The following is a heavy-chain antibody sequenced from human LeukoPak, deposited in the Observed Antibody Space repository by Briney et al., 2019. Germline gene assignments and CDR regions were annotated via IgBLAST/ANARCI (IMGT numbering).Heavy chain of an antibody. CDR2: IKHDGIVK. J-gene: IGHJ4*02. CDR3: ARDDSYSSDY. Sequence: GGSLRLSCAASGFTFSSYWMSWVRQAPGKGLEWVANIKHDGIVKYYVDSVKGRFTISRDNAKNSLYLQMNSLRAEDTAVYFCARDDSYSSDYWGQGALVIVCS. D-gene: IGHD6-13*01. V-gene: IGHV3-7*05. CDR1: GFTFSSYW.